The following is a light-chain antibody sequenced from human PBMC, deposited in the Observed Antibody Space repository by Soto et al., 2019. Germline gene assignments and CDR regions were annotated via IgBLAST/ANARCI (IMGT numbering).Light chain of an antibody. CDR1: SSDVGAYNR. CDR2: EVS. J-gene: IGLJ1*01. Sequence: QSVLIQPASVSGSPGQSITISCTGTSSDVGAYNRVSWYQQHSGKAPKLMIYEVSNRPSGVSNRFSGSKSGNTASLTISGLQAEDEADYYCLSYTTSSSYVFGTGTKLTVL. V-gene: IGLV2-14*01. CDR3: LSYTTSSSYV.